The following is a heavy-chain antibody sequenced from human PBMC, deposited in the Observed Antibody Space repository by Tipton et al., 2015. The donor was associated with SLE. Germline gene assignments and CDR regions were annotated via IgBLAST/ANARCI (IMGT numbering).Heavy chain of an antibody. Sequence: TLSLTCDVSGYSIRRGFYWGWIRQPPGKGLEWIGEINRGGSTNYNPSLKSRVTISIDTSENHFFLRLNSVTAADTAVYYCARHRAGADYWGQGTLVTVSS. CDR3: ARHRAGADY. V-gene: IGHV4-38-2*01. D-gene: IGHD3-16*02. CDR1: GYSIRRGFY. CDR2: INRGGST. J-gene: IGHJ4*02.